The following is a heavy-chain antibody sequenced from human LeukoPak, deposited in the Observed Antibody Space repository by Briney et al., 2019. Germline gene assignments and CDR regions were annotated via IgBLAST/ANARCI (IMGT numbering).Heavy chain of an antibody. J-gene: IGHJ4*02. D-gene: IGHD3-10*01. CDR3: ARGNGGITMVRGVITNPSFDY. Sequence: SGTLSLTCAVSGGSISSSNWWSWVRQPPGKGLEWIGEIYHSGSTYYNPSLKSRVTISVDTSKNQFSLRLSSVTTADTAVYYCARGNGGITMVRGVITNPSFDYWGQGTLVTVSS. CDR2: IYHSGST. CDR1: GGSISSSNW. V-gene: IGHV4-4*02.